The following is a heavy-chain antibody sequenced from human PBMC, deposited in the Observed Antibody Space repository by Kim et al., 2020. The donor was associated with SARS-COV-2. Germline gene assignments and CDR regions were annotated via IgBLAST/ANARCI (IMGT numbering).Heavy chain of an antibody. CDR2: IYPGDSDT. J-gene: IGHJ4*02. Sequence: GESLKISCKGSGYSFTSYWIGWVRQMPGKGLEWMGIIYPGDSDTRYSPSFQGQVTISADKSISTAYLQWSSLKASDTAMYYCARQSWGVVPAAQAFDYWGQGTLVTVSS. CDR3: ARQSWGVVPAAQAFDY. CDR1: GYSFTSYW. V-gene: IGHV5-51*01. D-gene: IGHD2-2*01.